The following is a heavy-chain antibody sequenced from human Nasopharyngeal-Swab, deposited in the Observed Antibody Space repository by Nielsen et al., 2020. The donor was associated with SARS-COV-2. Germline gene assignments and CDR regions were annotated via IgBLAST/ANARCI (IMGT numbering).Heavy chain of an antibody. CDR1: GGSINGGDYY. CDR2: IPASGTT. Sequence: SETLSLTCTVSGGSINGGDYYWSWIRLPAGEGLEWIGRIPASGTTNYNPSLKSRVTISMDTSKSQLSLKLYSATAAETAVYYCAREGRYYDRSAYNHYYFDSWGQGTLVTVSS. D-gene: IGHD3-22*01. J-gene: IGHJ4*02. CDR3: AREGRYYDRSAYNHYYFDS. V-gene: IGHV4-61*02.